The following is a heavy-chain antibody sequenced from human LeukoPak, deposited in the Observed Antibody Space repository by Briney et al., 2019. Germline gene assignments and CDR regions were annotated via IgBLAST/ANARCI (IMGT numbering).Heavy chain of an antibody. V-gene: IGHV3-11*01. CDR3: ARDLLDIVVVPAAIREFDAFDI. Sequence: GGSLRLSCAASGFTFSDYYTSWIRQAPGKGLEWVSYISSSGSTIYYADSVKGRFTISRDNAKNSLYLQMNSLRAEDTAVYYCARDLLDIVVVPAAIREFDAFDIWGQGTMVTVSS. D-gene: IGHD2-2*02. CDR1: GFTFSDYY. J-gene: IGHJ3*02. CDR2: ISSSGSTI.